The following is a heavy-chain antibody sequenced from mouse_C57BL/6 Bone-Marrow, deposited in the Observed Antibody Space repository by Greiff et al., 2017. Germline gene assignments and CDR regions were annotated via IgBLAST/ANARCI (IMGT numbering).Heavy chain of an antibody. D-gene: IGHD1-1*01. CDR2: INPYNGGT. CDR1: GYTFTDYY. Sequence: EVQLQQSGPVLVKPGASVKMSCKASGYTFTDYYMNWVKQSHGKSLEWIGVINPYNGGTSSNQKFKGKATLTVDKSSSTAYMELNSLTSEDSAVYYCARRAVVAHYYAMDYWGQGTSVTVSS. J-gene: IGHJ4*01. V-gene: IGHV1-19*01. CDR3: ARRAVVAHYYAMDY.